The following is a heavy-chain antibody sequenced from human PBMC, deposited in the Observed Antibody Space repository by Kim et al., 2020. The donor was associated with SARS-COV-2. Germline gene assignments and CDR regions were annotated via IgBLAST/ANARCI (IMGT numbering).Heavy chain of an antibody. CDR2: INHSGST. CDR1: GGSFSGYY. CDR3: ARGGGHYYDSSGYYSPPELNWFDP. D-gene: IGHD3-22*01. J-gene: IGHJ5*02. Sequence: SETLSLTCAVYGGSFSGYYWSWIRQPPGKGLEWIGEINHSGSTNYNPSLKSRVTISVDTSKNQFSLKLSSVTAADTAVYYCARGGGHYYDSSGYYSPPELNWFDPWGQGTLVTVSS. V-gene: IGHV4-34*01.